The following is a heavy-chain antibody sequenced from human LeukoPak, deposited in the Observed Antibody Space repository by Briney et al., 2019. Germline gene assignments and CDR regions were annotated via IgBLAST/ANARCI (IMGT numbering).Heavy chain of an antibody. CDR2: SIPIFGTA. J-gene: IGHJ5*02. V-gene: IGHV1-69*05. CDR3: ARGGGWFDP. D-gene: IGHD3-16*01. CDR1: GGTVSSYA. Sequence: SVKVSCKASGGTVSSYAVSWVRQAPGQGLEGMGRSIPIFGTANSAQKFQGRVTITTDETTSTAYMELSSLRSEDTAVHYCARGGGWFDPWGQGTLVTVSS.